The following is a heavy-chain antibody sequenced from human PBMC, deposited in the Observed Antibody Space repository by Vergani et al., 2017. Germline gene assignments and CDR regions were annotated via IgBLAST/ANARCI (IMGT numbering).Heavy chain of an antibody. Sequence: EVQLVQSGAEVKKPGESLKISCQISGYSFTNYCIGWVRQMPGKGLEWMGIIHPADSDTRYSPSFQGQVTISVDKSISTAYLHRSSLRASDSAMYYCARLCGRDSCGSKYFDYWGEGAMVTVSS. CDR3: ARLCGRDSCGSKYFDY. V-gene: IGHV5-51*01. J-gene: IGHJ4*02. CDR1: GYSFTNYC. CDR2: IHPADSDT. D-gene: IGHD3-16*01.